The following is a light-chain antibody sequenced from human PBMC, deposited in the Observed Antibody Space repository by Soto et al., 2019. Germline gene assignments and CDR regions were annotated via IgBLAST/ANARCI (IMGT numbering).Light chain of an antibody. J-gene: IGKJ1*01. CDR3: QRYNSYAEA. Sequence: DIQMTQSPSTLSGSVGDRVTITCRASQTIRSWLAWYQQKPGKAPKLLIYKASTLKSGVPSRFSGSGSGTEVTLTISRLQPDDFATYYCQRYNSYAEAFGQGTKVEL. V-gene: IGKV1-5*03. CDR2: KAS. CDR1: QTIRSW.